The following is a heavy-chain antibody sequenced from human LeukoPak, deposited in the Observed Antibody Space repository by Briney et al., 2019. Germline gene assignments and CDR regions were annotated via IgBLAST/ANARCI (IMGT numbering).Heavy chain of an antibody. D-gene: IGHD4-17*01. Sequence: SGTLSLTCAVSGAFITNSHWWSWARQPPGKGLEWIGEIYHSGTTNYNPPLQSRVTKSVDKSKNQFSLKLSSVTAADTAVYYCATYFYGEYGSYYFDYWGQGTLVTASS. CDR1: GAFITNSHW. CDR2: IYHSGTT. V-gene: IGHV4-4*02. CDR3: ATYFYGEYGSYYFDY. J-gene: IGHJ4*02.